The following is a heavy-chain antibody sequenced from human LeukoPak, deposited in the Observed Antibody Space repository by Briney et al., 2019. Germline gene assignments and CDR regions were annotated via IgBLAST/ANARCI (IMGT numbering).Heavy chain of an antibody. V-gene: IGHV1-18*01. CDR3: AREGFHYDSSGYYYLDGFDI. J-gene: IGHJ3*02. CDR2: ISAYNGNT. Sequence: GASVKVSCKASGYTFTSYGITWVRQAPGQGPEWMGWISAYNGNTNYAQKFQDRVTMTTDTSTSTAHMELRSLRSDDTAVYYCAREGFHYDSSGYYYLDGFDIWGQGTMVSVSS. CDR1: GYTFTSYG. D-gene: IGHD3-22*01.